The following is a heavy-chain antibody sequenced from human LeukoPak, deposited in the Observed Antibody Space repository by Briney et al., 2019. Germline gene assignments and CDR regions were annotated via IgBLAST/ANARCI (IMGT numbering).Heavy chain of an antibody. CDR3: VRDDYGGILDF. CDR2: VLYGGSKK. D-gene: IGHD4-23*01. CDR1: GFTFTRYT. V-gene: IGHV3-30*04. Sequence: GGSLRLSCAASGFTFTRYTMHWVRQAPGKGLEWVALVLYGGSKKYYADSVKGRFTLSRDNSKNTLSLQMNTLRPDDTAVYYCVRDDYGGILDFWGQGTLVTVSS. J-gene: IGHJ4*02.